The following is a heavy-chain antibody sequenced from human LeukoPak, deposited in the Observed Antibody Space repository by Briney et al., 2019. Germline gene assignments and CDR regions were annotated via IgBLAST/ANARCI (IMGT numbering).Heavy chain of an antibody. CDR3: ARGGRDYGDFLAGH. CDR1: VYTFTSYF. D-gene: IGHD4-17*01. J-gene: IGHJ4*02. CDR2: INPSGGRT. V-gene: IGHV1-46*01. Sequence: ASVRVSRKSSVYTFTSYFMHCVRQAPGQGLEGRGIINPSGGRTTYAEQVQGRVIVSRDTTTSRVYMELYSLRSGDTAVYYCARGGRDYGDFLAGHWGQGTLVTVSS.